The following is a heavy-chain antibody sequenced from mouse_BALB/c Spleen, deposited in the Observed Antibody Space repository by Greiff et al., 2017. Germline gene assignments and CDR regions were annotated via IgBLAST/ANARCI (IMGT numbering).Heavy chain of an antibody. Sequence: VQLQQSGTVLARPGASVKMSCKASGYTFTSYWMHWVKQRPGQGLEWIGAIYPGNSDTSYNQKFKGKAKLTAVTSTSTAYMGLSSLTNEDSAVEYCTREEYYGSSPYFDVWGAGTTVTVSS. CDR2: IYPGNSDT. D-gene: IGHD1-1*01. CDR1: GYTFTSYW. V-gene: IGHV1-5*01. CDR3: TREEYYGSSPYFDV. J-gene: IGHJ1*01.